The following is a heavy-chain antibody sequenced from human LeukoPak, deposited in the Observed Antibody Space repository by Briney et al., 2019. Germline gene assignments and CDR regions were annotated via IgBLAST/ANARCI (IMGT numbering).Heavy chain of an antibody. CDR3: AKEAELLWFGERTGEFDY. Sequence: GGSLRLSCAASGFTFSSYAMSWVRQAPGKGLEWVSAISGSGGSTYYADSVKGRFTISRDNSKNTLYLQMNSLRAEDTAVYYCAKEAELLWFGERTGEFDYWGQGTLVTVS. D-gene: IGHD3-10*01. V-gene: IGHV3-23*01. J-gene: IGHJ4*02. CDR1: GFTFSSYA. CDR2: ISGSGGST.